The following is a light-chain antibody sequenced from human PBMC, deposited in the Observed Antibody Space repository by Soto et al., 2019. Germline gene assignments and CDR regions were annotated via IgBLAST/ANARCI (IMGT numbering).Light chain of an antibody. V-gene: IGKV3-15*01. CDR1: QSVTSN. J-gene: IGKJ4*01. CDR3: QQYNIWSLT. CDR2: GAS. Sequence: EIVMTQSPATLSVSPGERATLSCRASQSVTSNLAWYQQKPGRAPRLLIYGASTRATAIPARFSGSGSGTEFTLTISSLQSEDFAVYYCQQYNIWSLTFGGGTKVEIK.